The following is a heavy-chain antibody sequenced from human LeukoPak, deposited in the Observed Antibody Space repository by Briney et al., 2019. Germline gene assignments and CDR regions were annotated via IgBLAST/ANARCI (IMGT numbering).Heavy chain of an antibody. Sequence: SETLSLTCTVSGISISSGPYYWSWIRQPAGKGLEWIGRIYSSGSTNYNPSLRSRVTISVDTSKNQFSLKLSSVTAADTAVYYCARTGRGSGFYYMDVWGKGTTVTISS. CDR1: GISISSGPYY. J-gene: IGHJ6*03. D-gene: IGHD3-10*01. V-gene: IGHV4-61*02. CDR2: IYSSGST. CDR3: ARTGRGSGFYYMDV.